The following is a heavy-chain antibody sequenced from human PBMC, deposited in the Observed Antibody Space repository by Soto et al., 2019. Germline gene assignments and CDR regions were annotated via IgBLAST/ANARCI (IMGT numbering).Heavy chain of an antibody. CDR1: GVSISDTSYY. J-gene: IGHJ6*02. CDR2: IYFSGTT. Sequence: QLQLQESGPGLVKPSETLSLTCNVSGVSISDTSYYWGWIRQPPGKGLEWIGTIYFSGTTFYNPSLKSRLTISVDTSKNQFSLRLRSVTAADTAVYYCAKDGASGSYPPYYYFGMDVWGQGTTVTVSS. CDR3: AKDGASGSYPPYYYFGMDV. D-gene: IGHD1-26*01. V-gene: IGHV4-39*02.